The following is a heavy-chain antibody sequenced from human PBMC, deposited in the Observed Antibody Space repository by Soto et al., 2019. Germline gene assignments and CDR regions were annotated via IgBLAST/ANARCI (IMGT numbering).Heavy chain of an antibody. D-gene: IGHD2-2*01. J-gene: IGHJ4*02. CDR3: ARGAMVIIPPATAFDY. V-gene: IGHV4-4*07. CDR1: GGSISTYY. CDR2: IYASGST. Sequence: SETLSLTCTVSGGSISTYYWSWIRQPAGKGLEWIGRIYASGSTNYNPSLKSRVTMSVATSKNQFSLKLSSVTAADTAVYYCARGAMVIIPPATAFDYWGQGTLVTVSS.